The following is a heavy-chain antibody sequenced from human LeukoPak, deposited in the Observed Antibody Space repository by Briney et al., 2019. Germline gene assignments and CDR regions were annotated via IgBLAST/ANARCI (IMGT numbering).Heavy chain of an antibody. V-gene: IGHV4-39*07. CDR1: GGSISSSSSY. J-gene: IGHJ4*02. CDR3: ARDLLDPYGY. CDR2: IYYSGST. D-gene: IGHD4-17*01. Sequence: SETLSLTCTVSGGSISSSSSYWGWIRQPPGKGLEWVGSIYYSGSTYYNPSLKSRVTISVDTSKNQFSLELSSVTAADTAVYYCARDLLDPYGYWGQGTLVTVSS.